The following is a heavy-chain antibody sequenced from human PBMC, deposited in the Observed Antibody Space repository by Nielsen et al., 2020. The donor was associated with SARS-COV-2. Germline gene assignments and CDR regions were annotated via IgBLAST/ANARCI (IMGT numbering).Heavy chain of an antibody. V-gene: IGHV5-51*01. CDR2: IYPGDSDT. Sequence: GESLKISCKGSGYNFSTYWIGWVRQKPGKGLEWMGIIYPGDSDTRYSPSFQGQVNISVDKSINTAYLQWSSLKGSDSAMYYCARSGYYYDSSGIDYWDQGTLVTVSS. J-gene: IGHJ4*02. D-gene: IGHD3-22*01. CDR1: GYNFSTYW. CDR3: ARSGYYYDSSGIDY.